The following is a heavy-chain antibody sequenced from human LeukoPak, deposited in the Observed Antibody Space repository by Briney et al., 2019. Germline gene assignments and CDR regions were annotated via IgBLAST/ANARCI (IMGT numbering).Heavy chain of an antibody. CDR2: MNPNSGNT. Sequence: GASVKVSCKASGYTFTSYDINWVRQATGRGLEWMRWMNPNSGNTGYAQKFQGRVTMTRNTSISTAYMELSSLRSEDTAVYYCARGRGYDSTLGYWGQGTLVTVSS. D-gene: IGHD3-22*01. CDR3: ARGRGYDSTLGY. V-gene: IGHV1-8*01. J-gene: IGHJ4*02. CDR1: GYTFTSYD.